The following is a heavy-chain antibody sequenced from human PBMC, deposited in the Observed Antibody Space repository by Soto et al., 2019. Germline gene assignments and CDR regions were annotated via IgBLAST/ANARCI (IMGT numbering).Heavy chain of an antibody. V-gene: IGHV3-23*01. Sequence: EVQLLESGGGLVQPGGSLRLSCAASGFTFSSYAMSWVRQAPGKGLEWVSAISGSGGSTYYADSVKGRFTISRDNSKNTLYLQMNSLRAEDTAVYYCAKAEGYCSGGSCYYYYYMDVWGKGTTVTVS. J-gene: IGHJ6*03. CDR1: GFTFSSYA. D-gene: IGHD2-15*01. CDR2: ISGSGGST. CDR3: AKAEGYCSGGSCYYYYYMDV.